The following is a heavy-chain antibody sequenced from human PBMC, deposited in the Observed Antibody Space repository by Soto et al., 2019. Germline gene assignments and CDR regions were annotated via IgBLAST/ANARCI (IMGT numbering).Heavy chain of an antibody. D-gene: IGHD3-10*01. Sequence: RRLSCISSGFTFRTYTMNWVRQAPGEGLEWVSGIRGFSPYTFYAESVKGRFTISRDNAKNSVFLQMDSLRAEDTAVYYCARDRGYDAHDYYYNAMDVWGQGTTVTVSS. CDR2: IRGFSPYT. CDR1: GFTFRTYT. CDR3: ARDRGYDAHDYYYNAMDV. J-gene: IGHJ6*02. V-gene: IGHV3-21*01.